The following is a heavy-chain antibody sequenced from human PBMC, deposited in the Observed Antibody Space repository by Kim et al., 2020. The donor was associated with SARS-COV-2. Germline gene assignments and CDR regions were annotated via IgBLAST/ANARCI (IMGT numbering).Heavy chain of an antibody. CDR3: ARALWKIGGLYYYFYYGMDF. D-gene: IGHD3-3*01. CDR1: GGTFSSYA. V-gene: IGHV1-69*13. J-gene: IGHJ6*02. Sequence: SVKVSCKASGGTFSSYAISWVRQAPGQGLEWMGGIIPIFGTANYAQKFQGRVTITADESTSTAYMELSSLRSEDTAVYYCARALWKIGGLYYYFYYGMDFWGQGTTVTVS. CDR2: IIPIFGTA.